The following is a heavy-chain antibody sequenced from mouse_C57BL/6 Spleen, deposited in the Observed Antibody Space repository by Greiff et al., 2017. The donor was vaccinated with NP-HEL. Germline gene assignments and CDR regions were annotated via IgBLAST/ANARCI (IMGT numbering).Heavy chain of an antibody. J-gene: IGHJ3*01. Sequence: EVKLVESGGDLVKPGGSLKLSCAASGFTFSSYGMSWVRQTPDKRLEWVATISSGGSYTYDPDSVKGRFTISRDNAKNTLHLQMSSLKSEDTAMYYCARHKKVAYLGQGTLVTVAA. CDR2: ISSGGSYT. V-gene: IGHV5-6*01. CDR3: ARHKKVAY. CDR1: GFTFSSYG.